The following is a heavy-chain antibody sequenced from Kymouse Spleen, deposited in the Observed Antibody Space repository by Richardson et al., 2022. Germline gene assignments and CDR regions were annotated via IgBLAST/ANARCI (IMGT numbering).Heavy chain of an antibody. D-gene: IGHD3-10*01. CDR2: ISWNSGSI. CDR3: AKDMGTMVRGVKGYYYYGMDV. Sequence: EVQLVESGGGLVQPGRSLRLSCAASGFTFDDYAMHWVRQAPGKGLEWVSGISWNSGSIGYADSVKGRFTISRDNAKNSLYLQMNSLRAEDTALYYCAKDMGTMVRGVKGYYYYGMDVWGQGTTVTVSS. CDR1: GFTFDDYA. V-gene: IGHV3-9*01. J-gene: IGHJ6*02.